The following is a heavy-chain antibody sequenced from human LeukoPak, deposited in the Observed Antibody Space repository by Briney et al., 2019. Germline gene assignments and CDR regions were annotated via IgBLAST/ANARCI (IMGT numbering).Heavy chain of an antibody. J-gene: IGHJ6*02. CDR2: ISGSDGNI. CDR3: AKSLAFAATGGGMDV. Sequence: GGSLRLSCAASGFTFTTYAMRWVRQAPGKGLEWVSSISGSDGNIYYADSVKGRFTISRENNRNTVDLQMNSLRAEDAAVYYCAKSLAFAATGGGMDVWGQGTTVTVSS. V-gene: IGHV3-23*01. CDR1: GFTFTTYA. D-gene: IGHD2-15*01.